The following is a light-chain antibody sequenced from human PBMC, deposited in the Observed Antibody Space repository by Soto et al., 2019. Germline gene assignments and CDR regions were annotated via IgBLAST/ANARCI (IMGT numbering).Light chain of an antibody. CDR1: SSDVGSYNY. CDR3: SSYAGSNNFV. CDR2: EVS. V-gene: IGLV2-8*01. Sequence: ALTQPPSASGSPGQSVTISCTGTSSDVGSYNYVSWYQQHPGRPPKLMIYEVSKRPLGVPDRFSGSKSGNTASLTVSGLQAEDEADYYCSSYAGSNNFVFGPGTKVTVL. J-gene: IGLJ1*01.